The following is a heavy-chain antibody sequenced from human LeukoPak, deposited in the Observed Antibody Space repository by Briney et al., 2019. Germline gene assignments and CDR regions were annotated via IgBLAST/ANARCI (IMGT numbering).Heavy chain of an antibody. D-gene: IGHD4-17*01. J-gene: IGHJ5*01. CDR1: GFSFSNYA. CDR3: AKCTTRNSHYPIDS. V-gene: IGHV3-23*01. Sequence: GGSLRLSCAAPGFSFSNYAMSWVRQAPGKGLEWVSGISGSGGSTYYADSVKGRFTISRDNSKNTLYLQMNSLRAEDAAVYYCAKCTTRNSHYPIDSWGQGTLVTVSS. CDR2: ISGSGGST.